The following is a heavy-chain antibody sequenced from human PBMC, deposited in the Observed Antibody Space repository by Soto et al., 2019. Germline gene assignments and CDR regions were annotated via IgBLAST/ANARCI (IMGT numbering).Heavy chain of an antibody. D-gene: IGHD6-6*01. CDR1: GFTFSSYA. Sequence: GGSLTLSCAASGFTFSSYAMSWVRQAPGKGLEWVSAISGSGGSTYYADSVKGRFTISRDNSKNTLYLQMNSLRAEDTAVYYCAKSSSIAARRESYYYYYYGMDVWGQGTTVTVSS. V-gene: IGHV3-23*01. CDR3: AKSSSIAARRESYYYYYYGMDV. J-gene: IGHJ6*02. CDR2: ISGSGGST.